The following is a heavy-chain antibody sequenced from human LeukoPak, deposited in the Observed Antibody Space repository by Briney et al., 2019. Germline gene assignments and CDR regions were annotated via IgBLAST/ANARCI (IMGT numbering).Heavy chain of an antibody. V-gene: IGHV3-74*01. CDR3: ARDASSGSDDAFDI. Sequence: GGSLRLSCAVSGFTFSNYWMYWVRQGPGKGLVWVSRLNGDGDYTNYEDSVKGRFTISRDNAKNSLYLQMNSLRAEDTAIYYCARDASSGSDDAFDIWGQGTMVTVSS. D-gene: IGHD3-22*01. CDR2: LNGDGDYT. CDR1: GFTFSNYW. J-gene: IGHJ3*02.